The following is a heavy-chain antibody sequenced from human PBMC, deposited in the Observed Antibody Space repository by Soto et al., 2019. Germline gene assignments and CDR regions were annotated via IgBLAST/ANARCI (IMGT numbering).Heavy chain of an antibody. CDR3: ARGAMFWFDP. Sequence: QVQLQESGPGLVKPSETLSLTCSVAGGSLGSYYWGGIRQSPGKGLAWIAYIYDSGTTIYNPSLKSRATMAVDTAKNQFALNMTSVTAADTAVYYCARGAMFWFDPWGQGTLVSVSS. CDR1: GGSLGSYY. D-gene: IGHD3-10*02. CDR2: IYDSGTT. V-gene: IGHV4-59*01. J-gene: IGHJ5*02.